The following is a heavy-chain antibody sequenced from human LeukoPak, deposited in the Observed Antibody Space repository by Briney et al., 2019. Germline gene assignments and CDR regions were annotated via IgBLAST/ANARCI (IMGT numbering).Heavy chain of an antibody. CDR2: TSSNGGGT. V-gene: IGHV3-64D*09. Sequence: PGGSLRLSCSASGFTFSCCAMHWVRLAPGTGLEYVSGTSSNGGGTYYADSMKGRFTISRDNSKNTLYLQMSSLRPEDTAVYYCVKDWVATIVAPRHFDYWGQGTLVTVSS. J-gene: IGHJ4*02. D-gene: IGHD5-24*01. CDR3: VKDWVATIVAPRHFDY. CDR1: GFTFSCCA.